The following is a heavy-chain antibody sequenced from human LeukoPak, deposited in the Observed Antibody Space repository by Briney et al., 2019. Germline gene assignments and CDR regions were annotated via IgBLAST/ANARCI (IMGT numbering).Heavy chain of an antibody. V-gene: IGHV4-39*01. CDR2: IYYSGST. CDR3: ARLPTVVTQASRGFDI. Sequence: SSETLSLTCTVSGFSISSTIYYWGWIRQPPGKGLEWIGSIYYSGSTYYNPSLKSRVTISVDTSKNQFSLKLSSVTAADTAVYYCARLPTVVTQASRGFDIWGQGTMVTVSS. J-gene: IGHJ3*02. D-gene: IGHD4-23*01. CDR1: GFSISSTIYY.